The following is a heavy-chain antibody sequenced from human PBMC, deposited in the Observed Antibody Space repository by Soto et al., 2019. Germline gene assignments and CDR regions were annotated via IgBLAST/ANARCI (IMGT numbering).Heavy chain of an antibody. Sequence: GGSLRLSCAASGFTFSSYGMHWVRQAPGKGLEWVAVIWYDGSNKYYADSVKGRFTISRENAKNSLYLQMNSLRAEDTAVYYCARAYSGRLPRRADYYFAMDVWGQGTTVTVSS. CDR1: GFTFSSYG. CDR2: IWYDGSNK. J-gene: IGHJ6*02. CDR3: ARAYSGRLPRRADYYFAMDV. D-gene: IGHD2-15*01. V-gene: IGHV3-33*01.